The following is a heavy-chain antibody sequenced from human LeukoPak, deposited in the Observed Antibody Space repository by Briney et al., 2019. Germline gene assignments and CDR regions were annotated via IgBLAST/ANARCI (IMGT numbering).Heavy chain of an antibody. CDR1: GYNFTGHF. Sequence: GAAVKVSCKASGYNFTGHFVHWVRQAPGQGLEWLAWINPLSGVTKYAQKFQGRVTLTRDTATNTAYMDLTTLTYGDTGVYYCARDYAQWALFNEGGLCYDYWGQGTLITVSS. CDR3: ARDYAQWALFNEGGLCYDY. D-gene: IGHD1-26*01. V-gene: IGHV1-2*02. CDR2: INPLSGVT. J-gene: IGHJ4*02.